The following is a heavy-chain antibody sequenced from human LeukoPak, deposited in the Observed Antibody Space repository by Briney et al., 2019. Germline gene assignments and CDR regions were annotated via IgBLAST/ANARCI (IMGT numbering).Heavy chain of an antibody. CDR3: AREARYSSSWYSGKGNWFDP. CDR2: ISAYNGNT. CDR1: GYTFTSYG. D-gene: IGHD6-13*01. J-gene: IGHJ5*02. V-gene: IGHV1-18*01. Sequence: ASVKVSCKASGYTFTSYGISWVRQAPGQGLEWMGWISAYNGNTNYAQKLQGRVTMTTDTSTGTAYMELRSLRSDDTAVYYCAREARYSSSWYSGKGNWFDPWGQGTLVTVSS.